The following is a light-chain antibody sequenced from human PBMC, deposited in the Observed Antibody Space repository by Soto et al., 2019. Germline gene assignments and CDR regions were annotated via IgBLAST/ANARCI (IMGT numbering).Light chain of an antibody. J-gene: IGLJ1*01. CDR2: DVK. CDR1: SSDVGGYNY. V-gene: IGLV2-11*01. Sequence: QSALTQPRSVSGSPGPSVTLSCTGTSSDVGGYNYVTWYQQYPGKAPKVMIYDVKTRPSGVPDRFSGSKSGNTASLTISGLQAEDEADYYCCSYAGDYTFVFVNGTKLTVL. CDR3: CSYAGDYTFV.